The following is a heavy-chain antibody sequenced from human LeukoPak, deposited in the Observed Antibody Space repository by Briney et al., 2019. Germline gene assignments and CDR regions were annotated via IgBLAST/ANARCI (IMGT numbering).Heavy chain of an antibody. CDR1: GFTFSSYA. J-gene: IGHJ4*02. V-gene: IGHV3-23*01. D-gene: IGHD6-6*01. CDR2: ISGSGGSA. Sequence: GGSLRLSCAASGFTFSSYAMSWVRQAPGKGLEWVSAISGSGGSAYYADSVKGRFTISRDNSKNTLYLQMNSLRAEDTAVYYCARDIAARTMVGYWGQGTLVTVSS. CDR3: ARDIAARTMVGY.